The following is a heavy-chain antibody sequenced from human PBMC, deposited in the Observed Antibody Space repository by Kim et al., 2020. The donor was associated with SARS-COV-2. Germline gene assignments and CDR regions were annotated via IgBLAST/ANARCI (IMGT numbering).Heavy chain of an antibody. CDR1: GFTFSSYA. V-gene: IGHV3-30*18. CDR3: AKDPNDFWSGYYSYKLYPLDD. CDR2: ISYDGSNK. Sequence: GGSLRLSCAASGFTFSSYAMHWVRQAPGKGLEWVAVISYDGSNKYYADSVKGRFTISRDNSRNTLYLQMNSLRAEDTAIYYCAKDPNDFWSGYYSYKLYPLDDWGQGTTVTVSS. J-gene: IGHJ6*02. D-gene: IGHD3-3*01.